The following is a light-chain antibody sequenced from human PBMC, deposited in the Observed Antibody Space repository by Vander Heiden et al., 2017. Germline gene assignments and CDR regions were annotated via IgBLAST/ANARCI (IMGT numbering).Light chain of an antibody. CDR1: KSVSCN. CDR2: GAS. V-gene: IGKV3-15*01. J-gene: IGKJ1*01. CDR3: QQYNNWPRT. Sequence: DIVSTQSPATLSVSPGERATLSCRASKSVSCNVAWYQQKPGQAPRLLIYGASTRATDIPARFSGSGSGTEFTLTISSLQSEDFAFYYCQQYNNWPRTFGQGTKVEIK.